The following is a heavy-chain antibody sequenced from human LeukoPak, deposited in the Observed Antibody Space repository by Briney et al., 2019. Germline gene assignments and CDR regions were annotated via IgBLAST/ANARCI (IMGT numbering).Heavy chain of an antibody. V-gene: IGHV4-59*01. CDR1: RGITRYY. Sequence: SETLSLTCTVSRGITRYYWFWIRQSPGKGLEWVGYIYNTGTTNYNPSLKSRATMSVDTSKSQFSLKLSSVTAADTAIYYCAGGGYCGVSSCFAPLLDWWGQGSPVTVSS. D-gene: IGHD2-15*01. J-gene: IGHJ4*02. CDR3: AGGGYCGVSSCFAPLLDW. CDR2: IYNTGTT.